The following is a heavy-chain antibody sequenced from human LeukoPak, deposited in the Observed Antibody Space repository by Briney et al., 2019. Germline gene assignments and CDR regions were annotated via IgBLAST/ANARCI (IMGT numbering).Heavy chain of an antibody. CDR1: GFTFDDYA. D-gene: IGHD3-22*01. CDR3: AKATYYYDSSGYFFDY. Sequence: GRSLRLSCAASGFTFDDYAMHWVRQAPGKGLEWVSGISWNSGSIVYADSVKGRFTISRDNAKNSLYLQMNSLRAEDTALYYCAKATYYYDSSGYFFDYWGQGTLVTVSS. J-gene: IGHJ4*02. V-gene: IGHV3-9*01. CDR2: ISWNSGSI.